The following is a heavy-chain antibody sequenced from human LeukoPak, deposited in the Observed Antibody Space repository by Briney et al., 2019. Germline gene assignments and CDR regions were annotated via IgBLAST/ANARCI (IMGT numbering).Heavy chain of an antibody. D-gene: IGHD3-16*01. J-gene: IGHJ4*02. CDR2: ISAYNGNT. CDR3: AREGGLASYNY. Sequence: GASVKVSCKASGYTFTSYGISWVRQAPGQGLEWMGWISAYNGNTNYAQKLQGRVTMTTDTSTSTVYMELRSLRSDDTAVYYCAREGGLASYNYWGQGTLVTVSS. V-gene: IGHV1-18*01. CDR1: GYTFTSYG.